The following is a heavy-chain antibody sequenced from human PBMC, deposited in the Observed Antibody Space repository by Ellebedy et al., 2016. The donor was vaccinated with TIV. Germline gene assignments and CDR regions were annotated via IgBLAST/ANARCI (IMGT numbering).Heavy chain of an antibody. CDR3: AGLVTRDYLYYFGMDV. CDR1: GFTFGNYR. V-gene: IGHV3-48*04. J-gene: IGHJ6*02. Sequence: GESLKISXAASGFTFGNYRMNWVRQAPGKGLEWVSYISSSSTTIHYADSVKGRFTISRDNAKNSLYLQMTSLRAEDTAVYYCAGLVTRDYLYYFGMDVWGQGTTVTVSS. CDR2: ISSSSTTI. D-gene: IGHD2-8*02.